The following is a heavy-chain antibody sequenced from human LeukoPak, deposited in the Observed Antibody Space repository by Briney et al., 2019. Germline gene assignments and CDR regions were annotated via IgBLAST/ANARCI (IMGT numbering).Heavy chain of an antibody. J-gene: IGHJ4*02. Sequence: SETLSLTCTVSGGSISSSSYYWGWIRQPPGKGLEWIGSIYYSGSTYYNPSLKSRVTISVDTSKYQFSLKLSSVTAAGTAVYYCARQVGDTYYYGSGSYKVDYWGQGTLVTVSS. CDR1: GGSISSSSYY. CDR2: IYYSGST. V-gene: IGHV4-39*01. CDR3: ARQVGDTYYYGSGSYKVDY. D-gene: IGHD3-10*01.